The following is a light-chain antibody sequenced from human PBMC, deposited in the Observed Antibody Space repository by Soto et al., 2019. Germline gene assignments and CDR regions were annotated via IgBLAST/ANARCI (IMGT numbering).Light chain of an antibody. V-gene: IGLV2-11*01. J-gene: IGLJ3*02. CDR1: SSDVGGYNY. CDR2: DVN. Sequence: QSALTQPRSVSGSPGQSVTISCTGNSSDVGGYNYVSWYQQHPGKAPKLMIYDVNKRPSGVPDRFSGSKSGDTASLTISGLQAEDEADYCCGSYAGSNTWVFGGGTKLTVL. CDR3: GSYAGSNTWV.